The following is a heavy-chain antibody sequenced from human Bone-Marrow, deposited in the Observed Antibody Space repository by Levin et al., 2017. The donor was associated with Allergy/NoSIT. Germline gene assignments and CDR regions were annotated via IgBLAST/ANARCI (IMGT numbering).Heavy chain of an antibody. Sequence: PVASVKVSCAASGFSFNTYHMHWVRQAPGKGLECISYISSGSGTSDYADSVKGRFTISRDNANNSMYLQMNSLRAEDTAVYYCARETTYYFDTGGDLRAGWYFDLWGRGTLVTVSS. CDR2: ISSGSGTS. J-gene: IGHJ2*01. D-gene: IGHD3-22*01. CDR3: ARETTYYFDTGGDLRAGWYFDL. V-gene: IGHV3-48*01. CDR1: GFSFNTYH.